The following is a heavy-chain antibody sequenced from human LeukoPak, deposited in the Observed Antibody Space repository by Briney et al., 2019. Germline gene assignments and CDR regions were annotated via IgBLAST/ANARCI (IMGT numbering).Heavy chain of an antibody. D-gene: IGHD2-8*01. Sequence: GGSLRLSCAASGFTFSNYWMTWVRQAPGKGGEWLANIKEDGSEKYYVDSVKGRFTISRDNAKNSLYLQINSLRAEDSAVYYCARDYDGVRGHWWGQGTLVTVSS. V-gene: IGHV3-7*04. CDR1: GFTFSNYW. J-gene: IGHJ4*02. CDR2: IKEDGSEK. CDR3: ARDYDGVRGHW.